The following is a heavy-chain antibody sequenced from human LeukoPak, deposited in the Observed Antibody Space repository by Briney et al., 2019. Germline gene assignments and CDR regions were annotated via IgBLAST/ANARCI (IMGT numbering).Heavy chain of an antibody. Sequence: ASVKVSCKASGYTFNTYGITWVRQAPGQGLEWMGWISPYNGNTNYAQKFQGRVTITTDESTNTAYMELSSLTSEDTAVYYRATGYSLNDYGDYDDYWGQGTLVTVSS. CDR1: GYTFNTYG. V-gene: IGHV1-18*01. CDR3: ATGYSLNDYGDYDDY. CDR2: ISPYNGNT. D-gene: IGHD4-17*01. J-gene: IGHJ4*02.